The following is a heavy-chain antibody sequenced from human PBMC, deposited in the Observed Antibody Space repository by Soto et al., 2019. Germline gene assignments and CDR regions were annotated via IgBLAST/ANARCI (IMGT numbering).Heavy chain of an antibody. D-gene: IGHD3-3*01. CDR3: AHRVLRTVFGLVTTTAIYFDF. J-gene: IGHJ4*02. Sequence: QITLKESGPTVVKPTETLTLTCTFSGFSLTTSGVGVGWVRQSPGKAPEGLALISWDDDKRYSTSVKSRLTTTKDTSTNRVVLIMAIVDPADTATYYCAHRVLRTVFGLVTTTAIYFDFWGQGTPVVVSS. V-gene: IGHV2-5*02. CDR2: ISWDDDK. CDR1: GFSLTTSGVG.